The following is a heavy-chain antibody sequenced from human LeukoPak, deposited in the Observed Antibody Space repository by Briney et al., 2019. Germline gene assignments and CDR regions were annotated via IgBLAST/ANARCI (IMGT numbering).Heavy chain of an antibody. CDR2: IYYSGST. D-gene: IGHD6-19*01. Sequence: SETLSLTRTVSGGSISSSSYYWGWIRQPPGKGLEWIVSIYYSGSTYYNPSLKSRVTISVDTSKNQFSLKLSSVTAADTAVYYCARLIAQWLVRPNWFDPWGQGTLVTVSS. CDR1: GGSISSSSYY. V-gene: IGHV4-39*01. J-gene: IGHJ5*02. CDR3: ARLIAQWLVRPNWFDP.